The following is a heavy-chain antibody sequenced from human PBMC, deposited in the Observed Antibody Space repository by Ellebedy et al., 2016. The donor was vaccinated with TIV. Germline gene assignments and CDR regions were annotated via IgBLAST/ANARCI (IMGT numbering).Heavy chain of an antibody. J-gene: IGHJ4*02. CDR3: AREIPDYGGPWRDY. V-gene: IGHV4-61*08. CDR1: GGSISSGGYY. D-gene: IGHD4-23*01. Sequence: SETLSLTXTVSGGSISSGGYYWSWIRQHPGKGLEWIGYIYYSGSTNYNPSLKSRVTISVDTSKNQFSLKLSSVTAADTAVYYCAREIPDYGGPWRDYWGQGTLVTVSS. CDR2: IYYSGST.